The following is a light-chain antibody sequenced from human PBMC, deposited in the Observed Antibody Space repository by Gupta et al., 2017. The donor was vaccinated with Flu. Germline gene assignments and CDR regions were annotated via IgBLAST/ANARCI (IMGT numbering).Light chain of an antibody. CDR3: QQEGSSPRT. CDR2: GAS. Sequence: EIVLTQSPGTLSLSPGERATLSCRASQSVSSSYLAWYQQKPGQAPRLLIYGASSRATGIPDRFRGSGSGTDFTLTISRLEPEDFAVYYCQQEGSSPRTFGQGTKVEIK. CDR1: QSVSSSY. V-gene: IGKV3-20*01. J-gene: IGKJ1*01.